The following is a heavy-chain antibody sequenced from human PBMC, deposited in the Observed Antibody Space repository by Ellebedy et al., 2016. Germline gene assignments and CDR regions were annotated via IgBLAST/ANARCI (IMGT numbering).Heavy chain of an antibody. CDR3: ARGPPPPNWFDP. Sequence: LRLSXTVSGGSISSYYWSWIRQPPGKGLEWIGYIYHSGSTYYNPSLKSRVTISVDRSKNQFSLKLSSVTAADTAVYYCARGPPPPNWFDPWGQGTLVTVSS. CDR2: IYHSGST. V-gene: IGHV4-30-2*01. CDR1: GGSISSYY. J-gene: IGHJ5*02.